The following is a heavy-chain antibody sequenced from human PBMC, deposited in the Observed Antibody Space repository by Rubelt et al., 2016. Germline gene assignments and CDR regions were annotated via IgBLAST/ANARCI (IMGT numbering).Heavy chain of an antibody. CDR2: MSGTGKTI. CDR1: GLTFSRYA. CDR3: SRYGSGSNLRDPFDY. Sequence: EVKLVESGGGMVKRGGSLRIYCEGSGLTFSRYAIVWVRQAPGKGLAWVSYMSGTGKTISAAASTPGRFAVTRDNVKNSLVLQMNCLRAVDTAVYYCSRYGSGSNLRDPFDYWGQGAVVTVSS. D-gene: IGHD3-10*01. J-gene: IGHJ4*02. V-gene: IGHV3-48*04.